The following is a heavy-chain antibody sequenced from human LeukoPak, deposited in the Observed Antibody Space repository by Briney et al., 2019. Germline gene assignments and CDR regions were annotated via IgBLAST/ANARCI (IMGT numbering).Heavy chain of an antibody. CDR2: IYTSGSA. D-gene: IGHD6-13*01. Sequence: TLSLTCTVSGGSISSGSYYWSWIRQPAGKGLEWIGRIYTSGSANYNPSLKSRVTISVDTSKDQFSLKLSSVTAADTAVYYCARGDSRSWYDWFDPWGQGTLVTVSS. V-gene: IGHV4-61*02. CDR1: GGSISSGSYY. CDR3: ARGDSRSWYDWFDP. J-gene: IGHJ5*02.